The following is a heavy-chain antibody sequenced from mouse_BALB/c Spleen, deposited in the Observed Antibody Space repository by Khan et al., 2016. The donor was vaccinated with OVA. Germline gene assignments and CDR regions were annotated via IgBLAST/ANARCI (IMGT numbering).Heavy chain of an antibody. CDR3: ARLEDI. Sequence: QVQLKESGPGLVAPSQSLSITCAVSGFSLTSYGVPWVRQPPGKGLSWLGVIWAGGSTNYNSALMSRLSISKDNSKSQVFLKMNSLQTDDTAMYYWARLEDIWGQGTTLTVSS. CDR1: GFSLTSYG. CDR2: IWAGGST. D-gene: IGHD1-3*01. V-gene: IGHV2-9*02. J-gene: IGHJ2*01.